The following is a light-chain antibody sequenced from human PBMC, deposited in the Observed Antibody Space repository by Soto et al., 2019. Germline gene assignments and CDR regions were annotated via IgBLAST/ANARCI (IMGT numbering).Light chain of an antibody. V-gene: IGKV1-12*01. CDR1: QGISNW. CDR3: QQTNSFPYT. J-gene: IGKJ2*01. CDR2: SAS. Sequence: DIQMTQSPSSVSASVGDRVPITCRASQGISNWLAWYQQKPGKAPKLLIFSASRLQSGVPSRFSGSGSETDFTLTISSLQPEDFAAYYCQQTNSFPYTFGQGTKLEIK.